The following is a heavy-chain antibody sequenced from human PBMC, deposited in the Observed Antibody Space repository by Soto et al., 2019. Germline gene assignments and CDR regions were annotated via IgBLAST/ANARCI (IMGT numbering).Heavy chain of an antibody. CDR1: GGSFSGYH. J-gene: IGHJ6*02. Sequence: SETLSLTCAVYGGSFSGYHWSWIRQPPGKGLEWIGEINHSGNTSYNPSLKSRVTISVDTSKNQFSLKLSSVTAADTAVYYCARGVRYCSSTSCYYYYYYGMDVWGQGTRVTVSS. CDR3: ARGVRYCSSTSCYYYYYYGMDV. V-gene: IGHV4-34*01. CDR2: INHSGNT. D-gene: IGHD2-2*01.